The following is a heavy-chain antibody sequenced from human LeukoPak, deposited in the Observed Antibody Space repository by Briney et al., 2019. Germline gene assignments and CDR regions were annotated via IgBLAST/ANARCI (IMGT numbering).Heavy chain of an antibody. J-gene: IGHJ4*02. Sequence: SETLSLTCTVSGGSMRSYYWSWIRQPAGKGLEWIGRIYTSGSTNYNPSLKSRVTMPVDTSKNQFSLKLSSVTAADTAVYYCARFRREGVSNWGQGTLVTVSS. CDR2: IYTSGST. CDR1: GGSMRSYY. D-gene: IGHD3-16*01. CDR3: ARFRREGVSN. V-gene: IGHV4-4*07.